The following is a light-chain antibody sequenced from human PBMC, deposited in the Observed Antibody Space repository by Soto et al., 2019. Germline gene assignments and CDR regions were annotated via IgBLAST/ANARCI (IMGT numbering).Light chain of an antibody. Sequence: DIQMTQSPSSLSASVGDRVTITCRASQGIGNDLGWYQQKPGKAPNRLIYAASTLQSGVPPRFSGSGSGTEFTLTISSLQPGDFATYYCLQYNGYPRTFGQGTKVEI. CDR2: AAS. CDR3: LQYNGYPRT. J-gene: IGKJ1*01. CDR1: QGIGND. V-gene: IGKV1-17*01.